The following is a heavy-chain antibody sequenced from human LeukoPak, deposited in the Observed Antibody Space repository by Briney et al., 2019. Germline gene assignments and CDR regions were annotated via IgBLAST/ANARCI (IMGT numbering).Heavy chain of an antibody. D-gene: IGHD3-9*01. J-gene: IGHJ6*02. V-gene: IGHV6-1*01. Sequence: SQTLSLTCAISGDSVSSNSAAWNWIRQSPSRGLEWLGRTYYRSKWYNDYAVSVKSRITINPDTSKNQFSLQLNSVTPKDTAVYYCASSGYYYYYYGMDVWGQGTTVTVSS. CDR1: GDSVSSNSAA. CDR2: TYYRSKWYN. CDR3: ASSGYYYYYYGMDV.